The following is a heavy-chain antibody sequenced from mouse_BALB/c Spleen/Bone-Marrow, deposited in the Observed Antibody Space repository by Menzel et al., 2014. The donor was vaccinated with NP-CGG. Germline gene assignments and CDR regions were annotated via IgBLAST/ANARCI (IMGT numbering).Heavy chain of an antibody. V-gene: IGHV1S81*02. CDR3: TRDHYYYGSSYWYFDV. CDR1: GYTFTSYY. D-gene: IGHD1-1*01. J-gene: IGHJ1*01. CDR2: INPSNGGT. Sequence: QVQLQQSGAELVKPGASVKLSCKASGYTFTSYYMYWVKQRPGQGLEWIGGINPSNGGTNFNEKFKNKATLTVDKSSSTAYMQLSSLTSEDSAVYYCTRDHYYYGSSYWYFDVWGAGTTVTVSS.